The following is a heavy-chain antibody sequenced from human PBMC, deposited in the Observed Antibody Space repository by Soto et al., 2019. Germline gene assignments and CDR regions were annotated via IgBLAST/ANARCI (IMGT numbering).Heavy chain of an antibody. CDR2: ISGSGGST. CDR1: GFTFSSYA. Sequence: GGSLRLSCAASGFTFSSYAMSWVRQAPGKGLEWVSAISGSGGSTYYADSVKGRFTISRDNSKNTLYLQMNSLRAEDTAVYYCAKDKGYCTNGVCATDYWGQGTLVTVSS. V-gene: IGHV3-23*01. J-gene: IGHJ4*02. CDR3: AKDKGYCTNGVCATDY. D-gene: IGHD2-8*01.